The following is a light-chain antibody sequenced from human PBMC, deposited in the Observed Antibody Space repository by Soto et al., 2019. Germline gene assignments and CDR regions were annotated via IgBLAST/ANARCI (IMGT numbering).Light chain of an antibody. V-gene: IGKV1-12*01. CDR3: QQYNNWPAIT. Sequence: DIQMTQSPSSVSASVGDRVTITCRASQHISTWLTWYQQKPGKAPKLLIYAASILQSGVPSRFSGSGSGTEFTLTISSLQSEDFAVYYCQQYNNWPAITFGQGTRLEIK. J-gene: IGKJ5*01. CDR2: AAS. CDR1: QHISTW.